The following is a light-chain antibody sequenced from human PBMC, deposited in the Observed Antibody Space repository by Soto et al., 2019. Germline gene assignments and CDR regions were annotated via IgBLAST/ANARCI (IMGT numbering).Light chain of an antibody. Sequence: QSVLTQSSSAYASLGSSVKLTCTLSSGHSSYIIAWHQQQPGKAPRYLMNLEGRGSYNKGSGVPDRFSGSSSGADRYLTISNLQFEDEADYYCETWDSHTWVFGGGTKLTVL. J-gene: IGLJ3*02. V-gene: IGLV4-60*02. CDR1: SGHSSYI. CDR3: ETWDSHTWV. CDR2: LEGRGSY.